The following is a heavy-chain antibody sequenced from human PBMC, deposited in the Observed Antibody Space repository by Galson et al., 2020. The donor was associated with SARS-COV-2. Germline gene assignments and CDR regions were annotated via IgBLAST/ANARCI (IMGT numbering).Heavy chain of an antibody. J-gene: IGHJ4*02. V-gene: IGHV4-61*02. CDR1: GGSISSGDYY. Sequence: SENLSLTCTVSGGSISSGDYYWSWIRQPAGKGLEWIGRIYTSGSTNYNPSLKSRVTISVDTSTNQFSLKLSSVTAADTAVYYCARKAWHSFDYWGQGTLVTVSS. CDR2: IYTSGST. CDR3: ARKAWHSFDY.